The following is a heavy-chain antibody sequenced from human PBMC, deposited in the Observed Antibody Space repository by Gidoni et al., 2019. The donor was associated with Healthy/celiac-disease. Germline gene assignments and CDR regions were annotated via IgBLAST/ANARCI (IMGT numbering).Heavy chain of an antibody. CDR2: ISGSGGST. J-gene: IGHJ6*02. CDR3: AKVTVDTAMVGTALDEYYYYGMDV. CDR1: GFTFSSYA. V-gene: IGHV3-23*01. Sequence: EVQLLESGGGLVQPGGSLRLSCAASGFTFSSYARSWVRQAPGKGLEWVSAISGSGGSTYYADSVKGRFTISRDNSKNTLYLQMNSLRAEDTAVYYCAKVTVDTAMVGTALDEYYYYGMDVWGQGTTVTVSS. D-gene: IGHD5-18*01.